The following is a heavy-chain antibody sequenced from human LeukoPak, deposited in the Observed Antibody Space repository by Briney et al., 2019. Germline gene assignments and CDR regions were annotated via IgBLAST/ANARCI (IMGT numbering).Heavy chain of an antibody. V-gene: IGHV3-9*01. CDR1: GFTFDDYA. CDR3: AKDMGIVVVIRNAFDI. CDR2: ISWNSGSI. D-gene: IGHD3-22*01. Sequence: GRSLRLSCAASGFTFDDYAMHWVRQAPGKGLEWVSGISWNSGSIGYADSVKGRFTISRDNAKNSLYLQMNSLRAEDTALYYCAKDMGIVVVIRNAFDIWGQGTMVTVSS. J-gene: IGHJ3*02.